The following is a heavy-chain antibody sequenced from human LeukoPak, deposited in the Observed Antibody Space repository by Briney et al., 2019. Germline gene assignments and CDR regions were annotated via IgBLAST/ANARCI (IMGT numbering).Heavy chain of an antibody. J-gene: IGHJ6*02. CDR2: IYYSGST. V-gene: IGHV4-59*01. CDR3: ARVQGSGYSYGYGYYYYGMDV. Sequence: KTSETLSLTCTVSGDSISSYYWSWIRQPPGKGLEWIGYIYYSGSTNYNPSLKSRVTISVDTSKNQFSLKLSSVTAADTAVYYCARVQGSGYSYGYGYYYYGMDVWGQGTTVTVSS. CDR1: GDSISSYY. D-gene: IGHD5-18*01.